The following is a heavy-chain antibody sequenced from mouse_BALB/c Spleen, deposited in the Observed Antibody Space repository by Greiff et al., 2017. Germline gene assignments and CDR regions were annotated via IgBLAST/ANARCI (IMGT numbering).Heavy chain of an antibody. CDR2: IDTSDSYT. V-gene: IGHV1-69*01. D-gene: IGHD2-4*01. CDR1: GYTFTDYW. J-gene: IGHJ3*01. CDR3: ARTYDYDGSFAY. Sequence: QVQLQQPGAELVMPGASVKMSCKASGYTFTDYWMHWVKQRPGQGLEWIGAIDTSDSYTSYNQKFKGKATLTVDESSSTAYMQLSSLTSEDSAVYYCARTYDYDGSFAYWGQGTLVTVSA.